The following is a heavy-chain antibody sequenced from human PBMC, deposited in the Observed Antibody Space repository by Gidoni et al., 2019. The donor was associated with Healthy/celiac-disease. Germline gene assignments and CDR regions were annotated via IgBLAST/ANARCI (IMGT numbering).Heavy chain of an antibody. Sequence: QLKLQESGPGLVKPSETLSLTCTVSGGSISSSSYYWGWIRQPPGKGLEWIGSIYYSGSTYYNPSLKSRVTISVDTAKNQFSLKLSSVTAADTAVYYCASPYLNIVATLGYWGQGTLVTVSS. D-gene: IGHD5-12*01. CDR2: IYYSGST. J-gene: IGHJ4*02. CDR3: ASPYLNIVATLGY. V-gene: IGHV4-39*01. CDR1: GGSISSSSYY.